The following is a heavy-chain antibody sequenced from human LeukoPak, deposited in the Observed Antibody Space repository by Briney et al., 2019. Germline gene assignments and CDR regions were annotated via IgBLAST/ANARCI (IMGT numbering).Heavy chain of an antibody. CDR2: IYASGNT. J-gene: IGHJ3*01. CDR1: GGSISTYY. CDR3: AREYSSSSGKNAFDV. D-gene: IGHD6-6*01. V-gene: IGHV4-4*07. Sequence: PSETLSLTCTVSGGSISTYYWSLIRQPAGKGLEWIGRIYASGNTNYNPSLKSRVTMSLDTSKNQFSLRLTPVTAADTAVYYCAREYSSSSGKNAFDVWGQGTMVTVSS.